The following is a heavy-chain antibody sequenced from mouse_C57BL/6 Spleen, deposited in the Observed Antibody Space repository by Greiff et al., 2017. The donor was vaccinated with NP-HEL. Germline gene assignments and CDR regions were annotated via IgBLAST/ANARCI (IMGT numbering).Heavy chain of an antibody. D-gene: IGHD4-1*01. V-gene: IGHV1-64*01. CDR2: IHPNSGST. J-gene: IGHJ4*01. CDR3: ARANGDGPDAMDY. Sequence: VQLQQPGAELVKPGASVKLSCKASGYTFTSYWMHWVKQRPGQGLEWIGMIHPNSGSTNYNEMFKSKATLTVDKSSSTAYMQLSRLTSEDSGVYYCARANGDGPDAMDYWGQGTSVTVSS. CDR1: GYTFTSYW.